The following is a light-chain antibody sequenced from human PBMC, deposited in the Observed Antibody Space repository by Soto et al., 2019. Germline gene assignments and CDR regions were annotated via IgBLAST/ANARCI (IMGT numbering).Light chain of an antibody. V-gene: IGLV2-8*01. Sequence: QSVLTQPPSASGSPGQSVTISCTGTSGDVGGYNYVSWYQQHPGKAPKLMIFEVSERPSGVPDRFSASKSGNPASLTVSGLQAEDEADYYCSSYAGSNNYVFGTGAKVTVL. CDR2: EVS. CDR3: SSYAGSNNYV. CDR1: SGDVGGYNY. J-gene: IGLJ1*01.